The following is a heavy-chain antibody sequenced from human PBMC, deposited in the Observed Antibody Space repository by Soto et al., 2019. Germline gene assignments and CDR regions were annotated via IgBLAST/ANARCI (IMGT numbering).Heavy chain of an antibody. CDR3: ARERSESDWISSGYYGVDV. CDR1: GGSFSGYY. V-gene: IGHV4-34*01. CDR2: INHSGST. D-gene: IGHD3-10*01. Sequence: SETLSLTCAVYGGSFSGYYWSWIRQPPGKGLEWIGEINHSGSTNYNPSLKSRVTISVDTSKNQFSLKLSSVTAADTAVYYCARERSESDWISSGYYGVDVWGQGTTVTVSS. J-gene: IGHJ6*02.